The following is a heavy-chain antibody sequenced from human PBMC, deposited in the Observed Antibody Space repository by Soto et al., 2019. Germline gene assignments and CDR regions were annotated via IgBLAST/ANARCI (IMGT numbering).Heavy chain of an antibody. J-gene: IGHJ4*02. D-gene: IGHD6-6*01. CDR2: INHSGGT. CDR3: ARGRLSVAARPRGYYFDY. CDR1: GESFSGSY. V-gene: IGHV4-34*01. Sequence: SETLSLTCAVYGESFSGSYWTWIRQLPGKGLEWIGEINHSGGTNYNPSLKSRVTISVDTSKSQFSLNVSSVTAADAAVYFCARGRLSVAARPRGYYFDYWGQGTLVTVSS.